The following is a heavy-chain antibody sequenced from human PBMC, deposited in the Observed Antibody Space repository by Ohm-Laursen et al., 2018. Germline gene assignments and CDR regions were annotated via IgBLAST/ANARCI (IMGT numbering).Heavy chain of an antibody. J-gene: IGHJ4*02. CDR1: GFAFNTYA. V-gene: IGHV3-23*01. CDR2: LSGSGGST. Sequence: SLRLSCSASGFAFNTYAMTWVRQAPGKGLEWISALSGSGGSTYYADSVKGRFAISRDNSQYTLYLQMNSLTVDDTAIYYCAKGYCTVTSFYRFDYWGQGTLVTVSS. CDR3: AKGYCTVTSFYRFDY. D-gene: IGHD2-2*01.